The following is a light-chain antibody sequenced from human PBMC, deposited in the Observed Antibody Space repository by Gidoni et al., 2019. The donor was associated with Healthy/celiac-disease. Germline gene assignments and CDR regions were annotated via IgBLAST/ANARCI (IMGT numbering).Light chain of an antibody. V-gene: IGLV1-40*01. CDR3: QSYDGSLSGLE. J-gene: IGLJ2*01. CDR2: GNS. Sequence: QSVLTQPPSVSGAPGQRVTISCTGSSSNIGAGYDVHWYQQLPGTAPKLLIYGNSNRPSGVPDRFSGSKSGTSASLAITGLQAEDEADYYCQSYDGSLSGLEFGGGTKLTVL. CDR1: SSNIGAGYD.